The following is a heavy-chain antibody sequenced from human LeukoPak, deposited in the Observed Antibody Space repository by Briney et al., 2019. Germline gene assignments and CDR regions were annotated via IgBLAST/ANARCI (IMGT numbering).Heavy chain of an antibody. CDR2: INPSGGST. V-gene: IGHV1-46*01. Sequence: ASVKVSCKASGYTFTSYYMHWVRQAPGQGLEWMGIINPSGGSTSYDQKFQARVTMPRDMSTSKVYMELSSMRSEDTAVYYCARAAGTAAGGYYFDYWGQGTLVTVSS. CDR3: ARAAGTAAGGYYFDY. D-gene: IGHD6-13*01. CDR1: GYTFTSYY. J-gene: IGHJ4*02.